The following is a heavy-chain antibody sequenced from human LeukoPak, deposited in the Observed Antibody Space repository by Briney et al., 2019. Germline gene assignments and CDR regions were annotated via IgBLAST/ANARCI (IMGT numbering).Heavy chain of an antibody. V-gene: IGHV3-53*05. CDR2: IYSGGST. J-gene: IGHJ4*02. D-gene: IGHD1-1*01. CDR3: ARDLRWRQCDY. CDR1: GFTVSSNY. Sequence: GGSLRLSCAASGFTVSSNYMSWVRQAPGKGLEWVSVIYSGGSTYYADSVKGRFTISRDSSMNTLYLQMSSLRVEDTAVYYCARDLRWRQCDYWGQGTLVTVSS.